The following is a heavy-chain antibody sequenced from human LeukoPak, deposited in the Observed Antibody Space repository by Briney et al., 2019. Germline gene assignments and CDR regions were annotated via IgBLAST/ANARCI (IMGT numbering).Heavy chain of an antibody. D-gene: IGHD3-3*01. J-gene: IGHJ6*02. CDR3: AKEDYDFWSGYSYGMDV. CDR2: ISGSGDST. Sequence: GGSLKLSCAASGFTFINYAMTWVRQAPGKGLEWVSAISGSGDSTFNADSVKGRFTISRDNSKNTLYLQMNSLRAEDTAVYYCAKEDYDFWSGYSYGMDVWGQGTTVTVSS. V-gene: IGHV3-23*01. CDR1: GFTFINYA.